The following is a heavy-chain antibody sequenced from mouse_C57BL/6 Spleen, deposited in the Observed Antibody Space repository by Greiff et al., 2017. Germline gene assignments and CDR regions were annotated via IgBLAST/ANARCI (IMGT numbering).Heavy chain of an antibody. D-gene: IGHD4-1*01. CDR2: INPNNGGT. J-gene: IGHJ3*01. Sequence: EVKLMESGPELVKPGASVKIPCKASGYTFTDYNMDWVKQSHGKSLEWIGDINPNNGGTIYNQKFKGKATLTVDKSSSTAYMELRSLTSEDTAVYYCARRSGTAWFAYWGQGTLVTVSA. CDR3: ARRSGTAWFAY. CDR1: GYTFTDYN. V-gene: IGHV1-18*01.